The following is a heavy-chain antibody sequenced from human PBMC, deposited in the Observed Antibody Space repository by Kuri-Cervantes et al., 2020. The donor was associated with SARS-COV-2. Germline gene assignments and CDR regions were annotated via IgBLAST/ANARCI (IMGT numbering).Heavy chain of an antibody. CDR3: ARDLQRGTFDI. J-gene: IGHJ3*02. CDR2: IIPIFGTA. D-gene: IGHD1-14*01. V-gene: IGHV1-69*06. Sequence: SVKVSCKASGGTFSSYAISWVRQAPGQGLGWMGGIIPIFGTANYAQKFQGSVTITADKSTSTAYMELSSLRSEDTAVYYCARDLQRGTFDIWGQGTMVTVSS. CDR1: GGTFSSYA.